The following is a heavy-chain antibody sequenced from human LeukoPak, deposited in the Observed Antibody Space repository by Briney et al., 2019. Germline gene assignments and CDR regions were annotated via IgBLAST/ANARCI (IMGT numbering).Heavy chain of an antibody. CDR2: IYSGGST. J-gene: IGHJ4*02. D-gene: IGHD4-17*01. Sequence: GGSLRLSCAASGFTVSSNYMSWVRQAPGKGLEWVSVIYSGGSTYYADSVKGRFTISRDNSKNTLYLQMNSLRAEDTAVYYCARADYGDYFDYWGQGTLVTVSS. CDR3: ARADYGDYFDY. V-gene: IGHV3-53*01. CDR1: GFTVSSNY.